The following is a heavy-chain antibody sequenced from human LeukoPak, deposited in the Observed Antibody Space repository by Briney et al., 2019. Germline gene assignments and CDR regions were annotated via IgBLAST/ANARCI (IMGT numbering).Heavy chain of an antibody. V-gene: IGHV3-21*01. D-gene: IGHD3-16*01. Sequence: GGSLRLSCAASGFTFSSYSMNWVRQAPGKGLEWVSSISSSSSYIYYADSVKGRFTISRDNAKNSLYLQMNSLRAEDTAVYYCARDLGDTCAFDIWGQGTMVTVSS. CDR2: ISSSSSYI. CDR1: GFTFSSYS. J-gene: IGHJ3*02. CDR3: ARDLGDTCAFDI.